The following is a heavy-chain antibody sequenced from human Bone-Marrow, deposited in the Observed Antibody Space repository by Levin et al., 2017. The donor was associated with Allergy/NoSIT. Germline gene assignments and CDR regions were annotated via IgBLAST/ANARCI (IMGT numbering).Heavy chain of an antibody. CDR1: GFIFSNAW. CDR2: IKSKTDGGTT. D-gene: IGHD3-16*01. V-gene: IGHV3-15*01. Sequence: SCAASGFIFSNAWMIWVRQAPGKGLEWVGRIKSKTDGGTTDYAAPVKGRFTISRDDSKNTLYLQMNSPKTEDTAVYYCNSRSQVWSRRDLDYWGQGTLVTVSS. CDR3: NSRSQVWSRRDLDY. J-gene: IGHJ4*02.